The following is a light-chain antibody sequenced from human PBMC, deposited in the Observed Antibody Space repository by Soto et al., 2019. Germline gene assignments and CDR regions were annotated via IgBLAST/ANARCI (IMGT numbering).Light chain of an antibody. CDR1: QSVRTY. Sequence: EIVLTQSPATLSLFPGERATVSCRASQSVRTYLAWYQQKPGQAPRLLISNASNRATGIPGRFSGSGSGTDFTLTISRLEPEDFAVYYCEQYGSSPRTFGQGTKVDNK. J-gene: IGKJ1*01. CDR2: NAS. V-gene: IGKV3-20*01. CDR3: EQYGSSPRT.